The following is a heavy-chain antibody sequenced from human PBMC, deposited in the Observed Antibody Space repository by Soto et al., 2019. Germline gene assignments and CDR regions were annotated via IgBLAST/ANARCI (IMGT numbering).Heavy chain of an antibody. J-gene: IGHJ4*02. CDR3: AREASTLWFGWGYFDY. V-gene: IGHV1-3*01. CDR2: INAGNGNT. Sequence: QVPLVQSGAEVKKPGASVKVSCKASGYTFTSYAMHWVRQAPGQRLEWMGWINAGNGNTKYSQKFQGRVTITRDTSASTAYMELSSLRSEDTAVYYCAREASTLWFGWGYFDYWGQGTLVTVSS. CDR1: GYTFTSYA. D-gene: IGHD3-10*01.